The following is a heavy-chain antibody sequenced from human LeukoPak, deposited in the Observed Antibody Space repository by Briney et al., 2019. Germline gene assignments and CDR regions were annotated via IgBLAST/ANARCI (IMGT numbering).Heavy chain of an antibody. Sequence: SETLSLTCTVSGGSIRSYYWGWIRQPPGKGLEWIGYIYYSGNTNYNPSLKSRVTISVDTSKNQFSLRLSSVTAADTAVYYCARTSIAAAGTIDDWGQGTLVTVSS. J-gene: IGHJ4*02. V-gene: IGHV4-59*08. D-gene: IGHD6-13*01. CDR2: IYYSGNT. CDR1: GGSIRSYY. CDR3: ARTSIAAAGTIDD.